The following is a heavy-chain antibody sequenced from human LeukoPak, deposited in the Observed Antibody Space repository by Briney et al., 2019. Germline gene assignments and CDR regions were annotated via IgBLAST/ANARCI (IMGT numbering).Heavy chain of an antibody. CDR3: ARGKPVTGTPDYYSYGMDV. J-gene: IGHJ6*02. Sequence: VGSLRLSCAVSEFTVSSTYMSWVRHTPGKGLEWGSLMYSFGNTYYADSVKSRFTISRDNSKNTLYLQMNSLRAEGTALYYCARGKPVTGTPDYYSYGMDVWGQGTMVTVSS. CDR1: EFTVSSTY. CDR2: MYSFGNT. D-gene: IGHD1-20*01. V-gene: IGHV3-53*01.